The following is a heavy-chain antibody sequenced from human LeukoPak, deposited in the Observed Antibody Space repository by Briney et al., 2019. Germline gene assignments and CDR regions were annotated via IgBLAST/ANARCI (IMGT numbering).Heavy chain of an antibody. J-gene: IGHJ4*02. CDR1: GFTFIRYA. CDR3: AKEKTYDFWSGLYPFDY. V-gene: IGHV3-23*01. D-gene: IGHD3-3*01. Sequence: GGSLRLSRADSGFTFIRYAMSWVRQAPGKGLEWVSGISDSGGSTYYADSVKGRFTISRDNSKKTLYLQMNSLRAEDTAVYYCAKEKTYDFWSGLYPFDYWGQGTLVTVSS. CDR2: ISDSGGST.